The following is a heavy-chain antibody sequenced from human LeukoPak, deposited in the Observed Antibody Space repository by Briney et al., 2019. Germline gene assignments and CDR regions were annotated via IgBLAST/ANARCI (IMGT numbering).Heavy chain of an antibody. D-gene: IGHD3-10*01. CDR2: INHSGST. V-gene: IGHV4-34*01. CDR1: GGSFSGYY. Sequence: SETLSLTCAVYGGSFSGYYWSWIRQPPGKRLEWIGEINHSGSTNYNPSLKSRVTISVDTSKNQFSLKLSSVTAADTAVYYCARGRNYYYGSGSYYFDYWGQGTLVTVSS. CDR3: ARGRNYYYGSGSYYFDY. J-gene: IGHJ4*02.